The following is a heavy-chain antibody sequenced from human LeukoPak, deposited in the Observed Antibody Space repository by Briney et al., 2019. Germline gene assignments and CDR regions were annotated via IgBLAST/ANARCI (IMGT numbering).Heavy chain of an antibody. J-gene: IGHJ1*01. CDR3: AKEGYCSTTSCSRQYFQH. D-gene: IGHD2-2*01. CDR1: GFTFSSYA. V-gene: IGHV3-23*01. CDR2: ISGSGGST. Sequence: GGSLRLSCAASGFTFSSYAMSWVRQAPGKGLEWVSAISGSGGSTYYADAVKGRFTISRDNSKNTLYLQMNSLRAEDTAVYYCAKEGYCSTTSCSRQYFQHWGQGTLVTVSS.